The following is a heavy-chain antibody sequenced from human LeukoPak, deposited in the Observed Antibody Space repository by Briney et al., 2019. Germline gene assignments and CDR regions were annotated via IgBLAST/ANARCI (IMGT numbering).Heavy chain of an antibody. J-gene: IGHJ4*02. CDR1: GFPFSDYY. CDR3: ARVDSSGWGTFDY. CDR2: ISGGAGPI. D-gene: IGHD6-19*01. V-gene: IGHV3-11*01. Sequence: PGGPLRLSCAASGFPFSDYYKGWIRQAPGKGGEWVSCISGGAGPIYYADSVRGRFTISRDNAKYSLYLQMSSLRAEDTAVYYRARVDSSGWGTFDYWGQGTLVTVSS.